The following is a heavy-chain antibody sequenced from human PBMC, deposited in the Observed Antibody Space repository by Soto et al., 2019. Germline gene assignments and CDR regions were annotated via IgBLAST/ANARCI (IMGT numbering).Heavy chain of an antibody. J-gene: IGHJ4*02. CDR1: GYTFTSYA. Sequence: ASVKVSRKASGYTFTSYAMHWVRQAPGQRLEWMGWINAGNGNTKYSQKFQGRVTITRDTSASTAYMELSSLRSEDTAVYYCAREGSRYSGYDFLYWGQGTLVTVSS. D-gene: IGHD5-12*01. V-gene: IGHV1-3*01. CDR3: AREGSRYSGYDFLY. CDR2: INAGNGNT.